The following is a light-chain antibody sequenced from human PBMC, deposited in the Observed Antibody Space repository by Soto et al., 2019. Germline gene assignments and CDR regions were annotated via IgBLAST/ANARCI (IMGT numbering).Light chain of an antibody. CDR3: SSYTSRDTLV. Sequence: QSALTQPASVSGSPGQWITISCTGTSSDVGGYDHVSWYQQHPGKAPKLMIYDVSNRPSGVSNRFSGSKSGNTASLAVSGLQAEDEADYYCSSYTSRDTLVFGGGTKLTVL. CDR1: SSDVGGYDH. J-gene: IGLJ3*02. V-gene: IGLV2-14*03. CDR2: DVS.